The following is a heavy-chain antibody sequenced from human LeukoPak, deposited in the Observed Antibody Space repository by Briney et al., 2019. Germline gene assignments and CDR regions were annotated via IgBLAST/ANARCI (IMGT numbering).Heavy chain of an antibody. D-gene: IGHD3-16*01. CDR2: VSSSSSYI. CDR3: ARGWASEAFDY. J-gene: IGHJ4*02. Sequence: GGSLRLSCAASGFTFSRYSMNWVRQAPGRGLEWVSSVSSSSSYIYYADPVKDRFTISRDNAKNSLYLQMDSLRVEDTAVYYCARGWASEAFDYWGQGTLVTVSS. V-gene: IGHV3-21*01. CDR1: GFTFSRYS.